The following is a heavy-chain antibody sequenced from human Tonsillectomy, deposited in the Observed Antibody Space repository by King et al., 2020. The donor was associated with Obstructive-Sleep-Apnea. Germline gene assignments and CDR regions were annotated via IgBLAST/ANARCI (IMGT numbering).Heavy chain of an antibody. CDR3: ARDWGSGYDTFDY. J-gene: IGHJ4*02. D-gene: IGHD5-12*01. V-gene: IGHV3-7*01. CDR1: GFTFSSFW. Sequence: VQLVESGGGLVQPGGSLRLPCAASGFTFSSFWMSWVRQAPGKGLEWGANLKQDGREKYFVGSVKGRFTISRDTAKNSLYLQMNSLRAEDTAVYYCARDWGSGYDTFDYWGQGTLVTVSS. CDR2: LKQDGREK.